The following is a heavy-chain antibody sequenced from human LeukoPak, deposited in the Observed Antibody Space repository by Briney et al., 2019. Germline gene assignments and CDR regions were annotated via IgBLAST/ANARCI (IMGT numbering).Heavy chain of an antibody. CDR3: ARGRSIVPSARPLNWLDP. V-gene: IGHV4-30-4*01. Sequence: SETLSLTCTVSGDSINSGDFYWSWIRQPPGKGLEWIGYIYHSGSTYYNPSLKSRVTMSVQTSKNQFSLKLNSVTAADTAVYYCARGRSIVPSARPLNWLDPWGQGTLVTVSS. J-gene: IGHJ5*02. CDR1: GDSINSGDFY. D-gene: IGHD2-2*01. CDR2: IYHSGST.